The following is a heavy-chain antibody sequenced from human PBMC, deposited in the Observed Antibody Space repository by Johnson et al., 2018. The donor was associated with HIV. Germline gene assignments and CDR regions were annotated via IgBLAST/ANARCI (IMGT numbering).Heavy chain of an antibody. CDR2: ISWNSGSI. D-gene: IGHD6-19*01. CDR3: AKDVSSGWPVGWRAFDI. Sequence: VQLVESGGGLVQPGRSLRLSCAASGFTFDDYAMHWVRQAPGKGLEWVSGISWNSGSIGDADSVTGRFTISRDNAKNSLYLQMNSLRAVDTALYYCAKDVSSGWPVGWRAFDIWGQGTMVTVSS. J-gene: IGHJ3*02. V-gene: IGHV3-9*01. CDR1: GFTFDDYA.